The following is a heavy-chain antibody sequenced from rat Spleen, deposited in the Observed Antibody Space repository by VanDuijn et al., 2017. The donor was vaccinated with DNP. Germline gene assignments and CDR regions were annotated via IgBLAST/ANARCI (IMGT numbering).Heavy chain of an antibody. Sequence: EVQLVESGGGLVQPGRSMKLSCAASGFTFSNYYMAWVRQAPTKGLEWVASISSGVGVTYYRDSVKGRFTVSRDDAKSTLYLQMDSPRSEETATYYCARQKNWGYFDYWGQGVMVTVSS. CDR3: ARQKNWGYFDY. CDR2: ISSGVGVT. J-gene: IGHJ2*01. V-gene: IGHV5S11*01. CDR1: GFTFSNYY. D-gene: IGHD5-1*01.